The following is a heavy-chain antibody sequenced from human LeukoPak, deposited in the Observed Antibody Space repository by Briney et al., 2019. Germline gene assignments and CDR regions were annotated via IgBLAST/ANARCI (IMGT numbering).Heavy chain of an antibody. CDR1: GFTFSGYA. Sequence: GGSLRLSCAPSGFTFSGYALSRVRQAPGPGLEWVSTVIGSGGNTYYADSVRGRFTISRDNSKNTLYLQINSLGADDTAVYYCARGGLYKFDYWGQGTLVTVSS. V-gene: IGHV3-23*01. CDR3: ARGGLYKFDY. J-gene: IGHJ4*02. CDR2: VIGSGGNT. D-gene: IGHD1-14*01.